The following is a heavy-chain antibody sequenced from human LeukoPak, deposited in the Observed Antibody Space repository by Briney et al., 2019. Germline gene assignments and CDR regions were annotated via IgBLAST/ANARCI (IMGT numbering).Heavy chain of an antibody. CDR3: ARSVVYFGSGTYYGYYYMDV. V-gene: IGHV1-18*01. Sequence: ASVKVSCKASGYTFTSYDINRVRQATGQGLEWMGWMNPNSGNTNYAQQLQGRITMTTDTSTSTAYMELRSLRSDDTAIYYCARSVVYFGSGTYYGYYYMDVWGKGTTVTVSS. CDR2: MNPNSGNT. J-gene: IGHJ6*03. D-gene: IGHD3-10*01. CDR1: GYTFTSYD.